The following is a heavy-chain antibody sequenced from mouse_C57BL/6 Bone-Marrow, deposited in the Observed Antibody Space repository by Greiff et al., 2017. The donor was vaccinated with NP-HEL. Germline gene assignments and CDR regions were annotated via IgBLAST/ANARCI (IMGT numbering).Heavy chain of an antibody. D-gene: IGHD2-12*01. CDR1: GFTFSNYW. CDR3: TGVTGYDAMDY. J-gene: IGHJ4*01. Sequence: EVMLVESGGGLVQPGGSMKLSCVASGFTFSNYWMNWVRQSPEKGLEWVAQIRLKSDNYATHYAESVKGRFTISRDDSKSSVYLQMNNLRAEDTGIYYCTGVTGYDAMDYWGQGTSVTVSS. V-gene: IGHV6-3*01. CDR2: IRLKSDNYAT.